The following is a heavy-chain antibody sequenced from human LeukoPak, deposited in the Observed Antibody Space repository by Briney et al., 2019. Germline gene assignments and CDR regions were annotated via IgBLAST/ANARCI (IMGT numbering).Heavy chain of an antibody. J-gene: IGHJ3*02. Sequence: ASVKVSCKASGGTFSSYAISWVRQAPGQGLEWMGGIIPIFGTANYAQKFQGRVTIIADESTSTAYMELSSLRSEDTAVYYCARYVKRSGLDAFDIWGQGTMVTVSS. CDR1: GGTFSSYA. CDR3: ARYVKRSGLDAFDI. CDR2: IIPIFGTA. V-gene: IGHV1-69*13. D-gene: IGHD3-22*01.